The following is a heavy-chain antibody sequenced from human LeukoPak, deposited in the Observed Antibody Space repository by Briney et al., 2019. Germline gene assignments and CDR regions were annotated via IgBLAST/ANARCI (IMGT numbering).Heavy chain of an antibody. V-gene: IGHV1-46*01. D-gene: IGHD3-3*01. CDR1: GYTFTSYY. J-gene: IGHJ4*02. CDR3: ARGSASHASVLRFLPVGY. Sequence: ASEKVSCKASGYTFTSYYMHWVRQAPGQGLEWMGIINPSGGSTSYAQKFQGRVTMTRDTSTSTVYMELSSLRSEDTAVYYCARGSASHASVLRFLPVGYWGQGTLVTVSS. CDR2: INPSGGST.